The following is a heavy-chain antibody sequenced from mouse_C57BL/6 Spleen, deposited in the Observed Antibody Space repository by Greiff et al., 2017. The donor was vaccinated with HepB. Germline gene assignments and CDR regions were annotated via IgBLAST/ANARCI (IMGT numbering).Heavy chain of an antibody. CDR2: IHPNSGST. J-gene: IGHJ2*01. Sequence: QVQLQQPGAELVKPGASVKLSCKASGYTFTSYWMHWVKQRPGQGLEWIGMIHPNSGSTNYNEKFKSKATLTVDKSSSTAYMQLSSLTSEDSAVYDCARLTTVVAGYFDYWGQGTTLTVSS. CDR1: GYTFTSYW. V-gene: IGHV1-64*01. D-gene: IGHD1-1*01. CDR3: ARLTTVVAGYFDY.